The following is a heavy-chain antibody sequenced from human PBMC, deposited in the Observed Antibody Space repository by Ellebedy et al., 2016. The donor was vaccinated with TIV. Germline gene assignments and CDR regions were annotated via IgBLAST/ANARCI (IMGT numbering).Heavy chain of an antibody. CDR3: AKLETGHVWGSYPFDY. V-gene: IGHV3-23*01. J-gene: IGHJ4*02. CDR1: GFTFSRYA. D-gene: IGHD3-16*01. CDR2: ISGSGGST. Sequence: PGGSLRLSCAASGFTFSRYAMSWVRQAPGKGLEWVSAISGSGGSTYHADSVKGRFTISRDNSKNTLYLQMNSLRAEDTAVYYCAKLETGHVWGSYPFDYWGQGTLVAVSS.